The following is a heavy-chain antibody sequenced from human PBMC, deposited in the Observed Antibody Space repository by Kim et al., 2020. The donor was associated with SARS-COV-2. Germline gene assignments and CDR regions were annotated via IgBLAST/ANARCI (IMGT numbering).Heavy chain of an antibody. Sequence: GGSLRLSCAASGFTFSTHRMQWVRQAPGKGLVWVSRINPDGSVTTYADSVKGRFTISRDNAKNLLYLQMNSLRAEDTAVYFCAGIAGRYCITTNCSDPCGEGTLGSASS. D-gene: IGHD2-2*01. CDR2: INPDGSVT. V-gene: IGHV3-74*01. J-gene: IGHJ5*02. CDR1: GFTFSTHR. CDR3: AGIAGRYCITTNCSDP.